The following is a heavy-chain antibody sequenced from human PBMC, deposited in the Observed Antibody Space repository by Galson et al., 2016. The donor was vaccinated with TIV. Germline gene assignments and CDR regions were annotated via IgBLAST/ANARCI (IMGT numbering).Heavy chain of an antibody. V-gene: IGHV1-69*10. CDR1: GGIFNTYA. CDR2: INPLFGIA. CDR3: AGGPNYYHSYMDV. J-gene: IGHJ6*03. Sequence: SVKVSCKASGGIFNTYAISWVRQAPGQGLEWMGGINPLFGIATYAEKFQGRVTITADTSTRPAYMELSNLRSEDTAMYYCAGGPNYYHSYMDVWGRGTTVTVSS. D-gene: IGHD3-16*01.